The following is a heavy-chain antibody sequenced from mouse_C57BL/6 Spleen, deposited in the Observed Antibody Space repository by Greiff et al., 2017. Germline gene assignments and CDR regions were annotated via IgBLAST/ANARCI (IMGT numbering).Heavy chain of an antibody. D-gene: IGHD4-1*01. CDR2: IDPSDSYT. CDR3: ARGDWDGFDY. V-gene: IGHV1-59*01. CDR1: GYTFTSYW. J-gene: IGHJ2*01. Sequence: QVQLQQPGAELVRPGTSVKLSCKASGYTFTSYWMNWVKQRPGQGLAWIGVIDPSDSYTNYNHKFKGKATLTVDTSSSTAYMQLSSLTSEDSAVYYCARGDWDGFDYWGQGTTLTVSS.